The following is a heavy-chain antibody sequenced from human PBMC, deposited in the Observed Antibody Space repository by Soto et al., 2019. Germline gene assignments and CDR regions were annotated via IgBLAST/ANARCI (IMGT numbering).Heavy chain of an antibody. CDR3: ARDWGFYYYGMDV. V-gene: IGHV1-3*01. D-gene: IGHD3-16*01. J-gene: IGHJ6*02. CDR1: GYTFTSYA. Sequence: ASVKVSCRASGYTFTSYAMHWVRQAPGQRLEWMGWINAGNGNTKYSQKFQGRVTITRDTSASTAYMEPSSLRSEDTAVYYCARDWGFYYYGMDVWGQGTTVTVSS. CDR2: INAGNGNT.